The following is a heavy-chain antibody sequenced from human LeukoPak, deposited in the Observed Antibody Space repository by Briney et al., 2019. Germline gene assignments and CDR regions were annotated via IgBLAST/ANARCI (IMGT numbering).Heavy chain of an antibody. CDR1: GFTFSNYE. CDR3: ARGVGSSWPGWFDP. CDR2: ISHSGRTI. D-gene: IGHD6-13*01. V-gene: IGHV3-48*03. J-gene: IGHJ5*02. Sequence: GGSLRLSCAASGFTFSNYELNWVRQAPGKGREWVSYISHSGRTIYYADSVKGRFTISRDNAKNSLYLQMKSLRAEDTAVYYCARGVGSSWPGWFDPWGQGTLVTVSS.